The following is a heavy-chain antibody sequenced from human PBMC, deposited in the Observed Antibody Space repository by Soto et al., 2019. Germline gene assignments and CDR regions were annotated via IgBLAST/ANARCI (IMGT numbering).Heavy chain of an antibody. CDR3: AKEVGIRGTDTRGDFDY. D-gene: IGHD6-13*01. CDR2: ISWNADST. V-gene: IGHV3-23*01. CDR1: GFAFSSHA. J-gene: IGHJ4*02. Sequence: EVQLLESGGGLVQPGGSLRLSCAASGFAFSSHAMSWVRQAPGKGLDWVSVISWNADSTYYADSVRGRFTISRDNSKKTLYLHMNSLRAEDTAIYYCAKEVGIRGTDTRGDFDYWGQGTLGTVSS.